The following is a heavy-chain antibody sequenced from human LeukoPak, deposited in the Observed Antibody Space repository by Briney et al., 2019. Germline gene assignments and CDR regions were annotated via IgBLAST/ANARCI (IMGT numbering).Heavy chain of an antibody. CDR3: ARADILTGYYFDY. CDR2: ISSSSSYI. Sequence: GGSLRLSCAASGFTFSSYSMNWVRQAPGKGLEWVSSISSSSSYIYYADSVKGRFTISRDNAKNSPYLQMNSLRAEDTAVYYCARADILTGYYFDYWGQGTLVTVSS. D-gene: IGHD3-9*01. CDR1: GFTFSSYS. V-gene: IGHV3-21*01. J-gene: IGHJ4*02.